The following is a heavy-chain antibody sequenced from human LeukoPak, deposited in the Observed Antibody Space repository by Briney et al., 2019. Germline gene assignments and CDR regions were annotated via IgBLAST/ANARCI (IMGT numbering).Heavy chain of an antibody. CDR3: AREYSSSSWIDY. CDR2: INHSGST. Sequence: SETLSLTCAVYGGSFSGYYWSWIRQPPGKGLEWIGEINHSGSTNYNPSLKSRVTMSVDTPKNQFSLKLSSVTAADTAVYYCAREYSSSSWIDYWGQGTLVTVSS. CDR1: GGSFSGYY. D-gene: IGHD6-6*01. V-gene: IGHV4-34*01. J-gene: IGHJ4*02.